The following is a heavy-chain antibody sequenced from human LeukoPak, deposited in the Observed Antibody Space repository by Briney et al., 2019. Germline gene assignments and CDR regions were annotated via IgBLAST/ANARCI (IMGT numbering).Heavy chain of an antibody. J-gene: IGHJ4*02. Sequence: SVKVSCKASGVTLSNYAISWVRQAPGQGLEWMGGIIPIFGTANYAQKFQGRVTITADESTSTAYMELSSLRSEDTAVFYCARGGIAASFNYFDYWGQGTLVTVSS. CDR2: IIPIFGTA. CDR3: ARGGIAASFNYFDY. D-gene: IGHD6-13*01. V-gene: IGHV1-69*13. CDR1: GVTLSNYA.